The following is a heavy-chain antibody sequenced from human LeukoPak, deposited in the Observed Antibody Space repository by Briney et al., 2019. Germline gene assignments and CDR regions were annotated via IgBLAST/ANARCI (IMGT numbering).Heavy chain of an antibody. CDR3: AKWGDYDILTGYYVSDF. V-gene: IGHV3-23*01. J-gene: IGHJ4*02. CDR2: ITGSGDTT. CDR1: GFIFRNYA. Sequence: GASLRLSCAASGFIFRNYAMSWVRQAPGKGLEWVPAITGSGDTTYYADSVKGRFTISRDNSKNTLYVEMNTLRAEDTAVYYCAKWGDYDILTGYYVSDFWGQGTLVTVS. D-gene: IGHD3-9*01.